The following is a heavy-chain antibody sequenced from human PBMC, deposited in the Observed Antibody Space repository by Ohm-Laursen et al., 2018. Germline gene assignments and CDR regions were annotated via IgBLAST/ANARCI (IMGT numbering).Heavy chain of an antibody. CDR3: ARGSNEYGGLYFPH. CDR2: ISYTGYT. D-gene: IGHD4-23*01. J-gene: IGHJ1*01. V-gene: IGHV4-61*03. Sequence: PSDTLSLTCFVSGGSVSSGSYYWSWIRQPPGKGLEGIGHISYTGYTSYKTSLKSRVTISLDTSRKHFSLRLTSLAAADTAVYYCARGSNEYGGLYFPHWGQGTLVTVSS. CDR1: GGSVSSGSYY.